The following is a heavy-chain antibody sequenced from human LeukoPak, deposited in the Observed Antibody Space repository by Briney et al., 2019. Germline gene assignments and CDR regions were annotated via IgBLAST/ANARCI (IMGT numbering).Heavy chain of an antibody. Sequence: GGSLRLSCAASGFTFDDYAMHWVRQAPGKGLEWVSVIYSGGSTYYADSVKGRFTISRDNSKNTLYLQMNSLRAEDTAVYYCARVKLQYSSSSVYYYYGMDVWGQGTTVTVSS. V-gene: IGHV3-66*02. D-gene: IGHD6-6*01. CDR1: GFTFDDYA. CDR2: IYSGGST. CDR3: ARVKLQYSSSSVYYYYGMDV. J-gene: IGHJ6*02.